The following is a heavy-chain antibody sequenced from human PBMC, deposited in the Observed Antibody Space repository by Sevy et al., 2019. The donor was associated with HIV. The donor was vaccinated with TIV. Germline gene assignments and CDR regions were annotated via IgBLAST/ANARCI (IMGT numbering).Heavy chain of an antibody. V-gene: IGHV3-30*18. CDR3: AKEAGYTVDWYPGY. CDR2: LSSDGNNK. J-gene: IGHJ4*02. Sequence: GGSLRLSCAASGFTFSSYGMHWVRQAPGKGLEWVAVLSSDGNNKYYADSVKGRFTMSRDNSKNTLFLQLKSLRADDTAMYYCAKEAGYTVDWYPGYWGQGTLVTVSS. CDR1: GFTFSSYG. D-gene: IGHD3-9*01.